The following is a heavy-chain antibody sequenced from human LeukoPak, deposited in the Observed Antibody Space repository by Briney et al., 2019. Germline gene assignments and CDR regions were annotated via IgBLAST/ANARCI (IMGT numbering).Heavy chain of an antibody. CDR1: GGSISSTTYY. CDR3: ARHVDNGDYKKSFDI. V-gene: IGHV4-39*01. CDR2: IYYTGRA. J-gene: IGHJ3*02. Sequence: SETLSLTCSVFGGSISSTTYYWVWIRQPPGKGLECIASIYYTGRAYYNPSLKSRVTISADTSENHFSLKLSSVTAADTAVYYCARHVDNGDYKKSFDIWGQGTMVTVSS. D-gene: IGHD4-17*01.